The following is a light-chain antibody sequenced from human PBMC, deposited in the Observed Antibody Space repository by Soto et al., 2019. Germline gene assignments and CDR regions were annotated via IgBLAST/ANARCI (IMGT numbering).Light chain of an antibody. CDR3: QVWASSSDHVV. V-gene: IGLV3-21*04. CDR1: NIGSKS. J-gene: IGLJ2*01. CDR2: YDS. Sequence: SYELTQPPSVSVAPGKTARITCGGTNIGSKSVHWYQQKPGQAPVLVIYYDSDRPSGIPERFSGSNTGNTATLTISRVEAGDEAHYYCQVWASSSDHVVFGGGTKRTVL.